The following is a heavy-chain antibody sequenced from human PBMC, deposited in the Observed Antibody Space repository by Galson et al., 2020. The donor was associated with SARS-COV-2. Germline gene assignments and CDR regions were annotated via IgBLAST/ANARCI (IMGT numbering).Heavy chain of an antibody. J-gene: IGHJ3*02. CDR3: ARDLTGNDAFDN. CDR1: GFTFSSYA. Sequence: GESLKISCAASGFTFSSYAMHWVRQAPGKGLEWVAVISYDGSNKYYADSVKGRFTISRDNSKNTLYLQMNSLRAEDTAVYYCARDLTGNDAFDNWGQGTMVTVSS. V-gene: IGHV3-30*04. CDR2: ISYDGSNK.